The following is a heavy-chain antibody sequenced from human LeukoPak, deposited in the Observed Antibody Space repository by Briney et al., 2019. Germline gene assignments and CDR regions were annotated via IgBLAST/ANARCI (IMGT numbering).Heavy chain of an antibody. V-gene: IGHV3-30*18. D-gene: IGHD4-23*01. CDR2: ISYDGSNK. Sequence: GGSLRLSCAASGFTFSSYGMHWVRQAPGKGLEWVAVISYDGSNKYYADSVKGRFTISRDNSKNTLYLQMNSLRAEDTAVYYCAKETGYGGNSGGWFDPWGQGTLVTVSS. CDR1: GFTFSSYG. CDR3: AKETGYGGNSGGWFDP. J-gene: IGHJ5*02.